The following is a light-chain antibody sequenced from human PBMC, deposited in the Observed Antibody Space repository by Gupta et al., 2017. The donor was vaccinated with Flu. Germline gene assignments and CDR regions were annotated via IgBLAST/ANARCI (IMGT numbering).Light chain of an antibody. CDR2: ATS. V-gene: IGKV1-39*01. J-gene: IGKJ5*01. Sequence: DIQMTQSPSSLSASLGDRVTITCRASQSISSYLNWYQEKPGKAPNLLIYATSSFQSGVPSRFSGSGSGTDFTLTISRLQPEDFATYYCQQSDSTPFTFGQGTRLEIK. CDR3: QQSDSTPFT. CDR1: QSISSY.